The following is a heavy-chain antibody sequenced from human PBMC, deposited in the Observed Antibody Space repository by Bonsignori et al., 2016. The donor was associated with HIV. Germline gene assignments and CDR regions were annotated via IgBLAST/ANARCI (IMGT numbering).Heavy chain of an antibody. J-gene: IGHJ5*02. CDR2: INPSGGST. CDR3: ARDRSWQQLIDP. Sequence: WVRQAPGQGLEWMGIINPSGGSTSYAQKFQGRVTMTRDTSTSTVYMELSSLRSEDTAVYYCARDRSWQQLIDPWGQGTLVTVSS. D-gene: IGHD6-13*01. V-gene: IGHV1-46*01.